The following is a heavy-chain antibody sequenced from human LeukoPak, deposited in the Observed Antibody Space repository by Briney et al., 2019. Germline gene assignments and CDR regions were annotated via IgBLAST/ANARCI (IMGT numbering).Heavy chain of an antibody. CDR2: INHSGST. V-gene: IGHV4-34*01. Sequence: PSETLSLTCAVYGGSFSGYYWTWIRQPPGKGLEWIGEINHSGSTNYNPSLKSRVTISVDTSKNQFSLKLNSVTAADTAVYYCARRGIMADYWGQGTLVTVSS. J-gene: IGHJ4*02. D-gene: IGHD3-16*01. CDR1: GGSFSGYY. CDR3: ARRGIMADY.